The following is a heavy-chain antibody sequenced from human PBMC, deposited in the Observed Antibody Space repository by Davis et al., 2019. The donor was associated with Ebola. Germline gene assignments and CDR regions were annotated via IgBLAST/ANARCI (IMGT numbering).Heavy chain of an antibody. Sequence: MPSETLSLTCAVSGGSISSSNWWSWVRQPPGKGLEWIGEIYHSGSTNYNPSLKSRVTISVDKSKNQFSLKLSSVTAADTAVYYCARVEKYYYDSSGYHYYYGMDVWGKGTTVTVSS. CDR3: ARVEKYYYDSSGYHYYYGMDV. CDR2: IYHSGST. J-gene: IGHJ6*04. V-gene: IGHV4-4*02. D-gene: IGHD3-22*01. CDR1: GGSISSSNW.